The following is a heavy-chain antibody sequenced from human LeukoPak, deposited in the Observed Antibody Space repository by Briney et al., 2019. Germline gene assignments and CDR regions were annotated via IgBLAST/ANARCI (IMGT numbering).Heavy chain of an antibody. D-gene: IGHD3-3*01. V-gene: IGHV1-18*01. J-gene: IGHJ6*02. CDR2: RSTYNDNT. CDR1: GDAFTSHG. CDR3: ARSHNWNYAMDV. Sequence: ASVKVSCKASGDAFTSHGINWLRQAPGQGPEWMGWRSTYNDNTNYAQKFQGRVTMTTDTSTSTASMELRSLRSDDTAVYFCARSHNWNYAMDVWGQGTTVTVSS.